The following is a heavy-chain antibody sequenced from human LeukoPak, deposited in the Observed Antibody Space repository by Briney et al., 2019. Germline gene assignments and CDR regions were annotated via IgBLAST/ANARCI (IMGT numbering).Heavy chain of an antibody. CDR2: IRYDGSNK. Sequence: GGSLRLSCAASGFTFSSYAMHWVRQAPGKGLEWVAFIRYDGSNKYYADSVKGRFTISRDNSKNTLYLQMNSLRAEDTAVYYCAKWIYGDSTTDYWGQGTLVTVSS. J-gene: IGHJ4*02. CDR1: GFTFSSYA. D-gene: IGHD4-17*01. V-gene: IGHV3-30*02. CDR3: AKWIYGDSTTDY.